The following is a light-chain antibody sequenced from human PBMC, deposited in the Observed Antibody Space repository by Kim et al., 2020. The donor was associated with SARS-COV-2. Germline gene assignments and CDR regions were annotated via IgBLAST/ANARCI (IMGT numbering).Light chain of an antibody. J-gene: IGLJ3*02. CDR2: SNS. V-gene: IGLV1-44*01. Sequence: QSVLTQPPSASGTPGQRVTISCSGSSSNIGTNTVNWYQHLPGTAPKLLIYSNSQRPSGVPDRFSGSKSGTSASLTISGLQAEDEADYYCAGWDDSLEGPGVFGGGTKLTVL. CDR1: SSNIGTNT. CDR3: AGWDDSLEGPGV.